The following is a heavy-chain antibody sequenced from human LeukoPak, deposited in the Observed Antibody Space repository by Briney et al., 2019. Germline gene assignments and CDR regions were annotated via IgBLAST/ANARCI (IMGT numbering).Heavy chain of an antibody. V-gene: IGHV4-59*08. CDR1: GGSISSYY. CDR3: ARRGTGGRSSDY. D-gene: IGHD1-1*01. J-gene: IGHJ4*02. Sequence: SETLSLTCTVSGGSISSYYWSWIRQPPGKGLEWIGYVYYSGSTNYNPSLKSRVTISVDTSKNQFPLKLSSVTAADTAVYYCARRGTGGRSSDYWGQGTLVTVSS. CDR2: VYYSGST.